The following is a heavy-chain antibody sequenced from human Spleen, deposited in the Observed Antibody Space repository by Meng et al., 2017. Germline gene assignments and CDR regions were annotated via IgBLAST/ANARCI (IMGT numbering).Heavy chain of an antibody. Sequence: SETLSLTCTVSDGSVISNTYYWAWLRQPPGKSLEWIGEINHSGSTNYNPSLKSRVTISVDTSKNQFSLRLSSVTAADTAVYYCARDASTYYYDSSGHRGLDYWGQGTLVTVSS. CDR2: INHSGST. D-gene: IGHD3-22*01. J-gene: IGHJ4*02. V-gene: IGHV4-39*07. CDR3: ARDASTYYYDSSGHRGLDY. CDR1: DGSVISNTYY.